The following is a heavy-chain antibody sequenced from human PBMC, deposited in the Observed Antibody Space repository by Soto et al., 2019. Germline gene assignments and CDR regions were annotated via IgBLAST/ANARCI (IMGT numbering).Heavy chain of an antibody. CDR1: GGTFSSYA. V-gene: IGHV1-69*13. D-gene: IGHD2-2*01. J-gene: IGHJ6*02. CDR2: IIPIFGTA. CDR3: ARDIVLVPAASYYYYGMDV. Sequence: GASVKVSCKASGGTFSSYAISWVRQAPGQGLEWMGGIIPIFGTANYAQKFQGRVTITADESTSTAYMELSSLRSEDTAVYYCARDIVLVPAASYYYYGMDVWGQGTSVTVSS.